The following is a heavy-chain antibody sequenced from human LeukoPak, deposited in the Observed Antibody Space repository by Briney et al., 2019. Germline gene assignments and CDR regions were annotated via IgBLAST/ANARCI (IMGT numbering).Heavy chain of an antibody. Sequence: GGSLRLSCAASGFTFSSYAMSWVRQAPGKGLEWVSAISGSGGSTYYADSVKGRFTISRDNSKNTLYLQMNSLRAEDTAVYYCARDPGSGWYRNWFDPWGQGTLVTVSS. V-gene: IGHV3-23*01. CDR2: ISGSGGST. CDR1: GFTFSSYA. D-gene: IGHD6-19*01. J-gene: IGHJ5*02. CDR3: ARDPGSGWYRNWFDP.